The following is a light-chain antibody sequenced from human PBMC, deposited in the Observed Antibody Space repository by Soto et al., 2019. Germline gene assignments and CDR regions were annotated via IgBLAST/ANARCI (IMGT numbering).Light chain of an antibody. CDR2: HAS. CDR1: QSLNNN. V-gene: IGKV3-15*01. J-gene: IGKJ2*01. CDR3: QQFEQWPPLFS. Sequence: EIVMTQSPATLSASPGDRATLSCWASQSLNNNLVWYQQKPGHPPRLLIYHASTRAAGVPARFSGSGYGTEFTLTISSLQSEDFAVYYWQQFEQWPPLFSFGQGTRVEIK.